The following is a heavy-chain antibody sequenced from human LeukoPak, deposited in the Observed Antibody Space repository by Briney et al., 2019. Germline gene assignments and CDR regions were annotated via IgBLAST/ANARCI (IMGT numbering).Heavy chain of an antibody. D-gene: IGHD3-22*01. J-gene: IGHJ1*01. V-gene: IGHV3-30*18. CDR3: AKDQSSSYYYAPQH. CDR2: ISFDGSEK. Sequence: ISFDGSEKYYADSVKGRFTISRDNSKNTLYLQMNSLRAEDTAVYYCAKDQSSSYYYAPQHWGQGTLVTVSS.